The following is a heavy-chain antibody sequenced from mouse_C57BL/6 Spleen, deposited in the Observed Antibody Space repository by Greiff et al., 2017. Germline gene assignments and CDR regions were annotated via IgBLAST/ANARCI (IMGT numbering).Heavy chain of an antibody. Sequence: QVQLQQSGPELVKPGASVKISCKASGYSFTSYYIHWVKQRPGQGLEWIGWIYPGSGNTKYNEKFKGKATLTADTSSSTASMQLSSLTSEDSAVYYCARFPTTVVDGDYWGQGTSVTVSS. V-gene: IGHV1-66*01. CDR2: IYPGSGNT. J-gene: IGHJ4*01. CDR3: ARFPTTVVDGDY. D-gene: IGHD1-1*01. CDR1: GYSFTSYY.